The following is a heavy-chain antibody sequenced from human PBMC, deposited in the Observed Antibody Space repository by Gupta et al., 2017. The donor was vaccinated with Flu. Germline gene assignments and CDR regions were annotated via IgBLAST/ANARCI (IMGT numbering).Heavy chain of an antibody. J-gene: IGHJ3*02. CDR2: IIPIFGTA. Sequence: QVQLVQSGAEVKKPGSSVKVSCKASGGTFSSYAISWVRQAPGQGLEWMGGIIPIFGTANYAQKFQGRVTITADKSTSTAYMELSSLRSEDTAVYYCARGYIAVAGTRRWGAFDIWGQGTMVTGSS. CDR1: GGTFSSYA. V-gene: IGHV1-69*06. D-gene: IGHD6-19*01. CDR3: ARGYIAVAGTRRWGAFDI.